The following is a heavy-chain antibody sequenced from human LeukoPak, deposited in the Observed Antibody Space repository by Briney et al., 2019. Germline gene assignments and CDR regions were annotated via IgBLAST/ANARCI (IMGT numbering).Heavy chain of an antibody. CDR2: ISYIGST. CDR1: DDSFSSHY. CDR3: TRDLVTVTKGFDI. D-gene: IGHD4-17*01. V-gene: IGHV4-59*11. J-gene: IGHJ3*02. Sequence: SETLSLTCAVSDDSFSSHYWTWIRQPPGKGLEWIGYISYIGSTNYNPSLKSRVTISIDTSKNQFSLKLSSVTAADTAVYYCTRDLVTVTKGFDIWGQGTMVSVSS.